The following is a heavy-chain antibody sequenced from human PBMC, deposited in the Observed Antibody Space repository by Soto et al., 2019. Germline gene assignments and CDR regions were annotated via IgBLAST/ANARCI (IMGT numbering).Heavy chain of an antibody. CDR3: ARDSCSGGSCYSDY. CDR2: ISYSGST. V-gene: IGHV4-61*01. Sequence: SETLSLTCTVSGGSVSSNNYYWSWMRQPPAKGLEWIGYISYSGSTNCNPSLKSRVTISVDTSKNQISLKLTSVTAADTAVYYCARDSCSGGSCYSDYWGQGTLVTVSS. J-gene: IGHJ4*02. D-gene: IGHD2-15*01. CDR1: GGSVSSNNYY.